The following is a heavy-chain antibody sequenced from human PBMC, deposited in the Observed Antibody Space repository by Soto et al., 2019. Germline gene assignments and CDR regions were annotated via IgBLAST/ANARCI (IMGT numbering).Heavy chain of an antibody. J-gene: IGHJ6*02. D-gene: IGHD5-12*01. CDR3: ASGDVDIVATSSNYYYYGMDV. V-gene: IGHV1-8*01. CDR2: MNPNSGNT. Sequence: GASVKVSCKASGYTFTSYDINWVRQATGQGLEWMGWMNPNSGNTGYAQKFQGRVTMTRNTSISTAYMELSSLRSEDTAVYYCASGDVDIVATSSNYYYYGMDVWGQGTTVTVSS. CDR1: GYTFTSYD.